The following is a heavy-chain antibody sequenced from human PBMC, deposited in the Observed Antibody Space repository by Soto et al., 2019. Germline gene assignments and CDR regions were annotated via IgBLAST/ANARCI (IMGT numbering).Heavy chain of an antibody. J-gene: IGHJ5*02. D-gene: IGHD3-16*01. CDR2: MNPNSGDT. V-gene: IGHV1-8*01. CDR3: VRLALRVTLYRFDD. CDR1: ESTFMNYD. Sequence: ASVKVSCKASESTFMNYDISCVRQATGQGLEWMGWMNPNSGDTGYALKFQGRVSMTRNTSICTVYLELSSLISEDTAVYYCVRLALRVTLYRFDDWGQGTLVTVS.